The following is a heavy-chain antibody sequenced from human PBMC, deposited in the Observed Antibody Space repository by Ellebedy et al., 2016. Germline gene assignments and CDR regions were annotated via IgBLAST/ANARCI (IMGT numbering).Heavy chain of an antibody. CDR3: ARWVWSGQAYYFDY. J-gene: IGHJ4*02. CDR2: IYHSGST. CDR1: GYSISSGYY. V-gene: IGHV4-38-2*02. Sequence: SETLSLXXTVSGYSISSGYYWGWIRQPPGKGLEWIGSIYHSGSTYYNPSLKSRVTISVDTSKNQFSLKLSSVTAADTAVYYCARWVWSGQAYYFDYWGQGTLVTVSS. D-gene: IGHD3-3*01.